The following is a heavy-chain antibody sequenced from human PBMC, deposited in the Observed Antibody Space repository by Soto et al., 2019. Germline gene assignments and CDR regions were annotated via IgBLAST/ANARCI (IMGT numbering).Heavy chain of an antibody. Sequence: LTCAVYGGSFSGYYWSWIRQPPGKGLEWIGEINQSGSTNYNPSLKSRVTISVDTSKNQFSLKLSSVTAADTAVYYCARGRGSVFGFWSGPTAYGMDVWGHGTTATVSS. D-gene: IGHD3-3*01. J-gene: IGHJ6*02. V-gene: IGHV4-34*01. CDR1: GGSFSGYY. CDR3: ARGRGSVFGFWSGPTAYGMDV. CDR2: INQSGST.